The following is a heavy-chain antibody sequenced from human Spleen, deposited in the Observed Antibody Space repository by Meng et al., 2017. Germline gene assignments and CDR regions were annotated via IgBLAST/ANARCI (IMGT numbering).Heavy chain of an antibody. Sequence: GESLKISCEASGFIFSKYIMNWVRQAPGKGLEWVSSITSGSHYIYYSDSVKGRFTISRDNSKNTLYLQMNSLRAEDTAVYYCARGEAYCGGDCYSNWGQGTLVTVSS. J-gene: IGHJ4*02. CDR3: ARGEAYCGGDCYSN. CDR2: ITSGSHYI. V-gene: IGHV3-21*01. D-gene: IGHD2-21*02. CDR1: GFIFSKYI.